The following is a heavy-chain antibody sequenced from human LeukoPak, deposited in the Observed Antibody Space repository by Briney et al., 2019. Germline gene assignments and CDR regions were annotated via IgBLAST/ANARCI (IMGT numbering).Heavy chain of an antibody. J-gene: IGHJ3*02. D-gene: IGHD2-21*01. CDR2: ITTTDTTK. CDR1: GFTFSSYE. V-gene: IGHV3-48*03. Sequence: GGSLRLSCAASGFTFSSYEMNWVRQGPGKGLEWISYITTTDTTKYYTDSVKGRFTISRDNAKNSLYLQMHSLRAEDTAVYYCARGGLVFDIWGQGTVVTVSS. CDR3: ARGGLVFDI.